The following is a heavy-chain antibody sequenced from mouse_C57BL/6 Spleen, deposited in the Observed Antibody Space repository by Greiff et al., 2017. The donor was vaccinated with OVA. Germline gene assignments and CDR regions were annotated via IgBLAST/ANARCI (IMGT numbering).Heavy chain of an antibody. CDR2: ISSGSSTI. D-gene: IGHD2-1*01. J-gene: IGHJ4*01. Sequence: VQLQQSGGGLVKPGGSLKLSCAASGFTFSDYGMHWVRQAPEKGLEWVAYISSGSSTIYYADTVKGRFTISRDNAKNTLFLQMTSLRSEDTAMYYCARGNPYYAMDYWGQGTSVTVSS. V-gene: IGHV5-17*01. CDR3: ARGNPYYAMDY. CDR1: GFTFSDYG.